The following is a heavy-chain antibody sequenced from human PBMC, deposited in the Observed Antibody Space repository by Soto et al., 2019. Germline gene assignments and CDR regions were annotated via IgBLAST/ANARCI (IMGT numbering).Heavy chain of an antibody. Sequence: QLQLQESGSGLVKPSQTLSLTCAVSGGSISSGGYSWTWIRQPPGRGLEWIGYIYHSGSSYYNPSLKSRVTITVDRSKNQFSLKLSSVTAADTAVYYCARAHYGDYGYGMDVWGQGTTVTVSS. D-gene: IGHD4-17*01. V-gene: IGHV4-30-2*01. CDR1: GGSISSGGYS. CDR2: IYHSGSS. CDR3: ARAHYGDYGYGMDV. J-gene: IGHJ6*02.